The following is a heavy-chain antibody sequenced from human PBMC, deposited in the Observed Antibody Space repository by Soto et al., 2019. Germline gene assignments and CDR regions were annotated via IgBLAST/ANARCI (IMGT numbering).Heavy chain of an antibody. CDR1: VYTSTSYY. Sequence: SVKVAWPAPVYTSTSYYMHWVRQAPGQGLEWMGIINPSGGSTSYAQKFQGRVTMTRDTSTSTVYMDLSSLRSEDTAVYYCARAGSYCGGDCYEYWGQGTLVTV. J-gene: IGHJ4*02. D-gene: IGHD2-21*01. CDR3: ARAGSYCGGDCYEY. CDR2: INPSGGST. V-gene: IGHV1-46*01.